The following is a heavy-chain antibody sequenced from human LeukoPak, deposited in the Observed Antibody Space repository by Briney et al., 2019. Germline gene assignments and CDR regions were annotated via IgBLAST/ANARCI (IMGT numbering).Heavy chain of an antibody. V-gene: IGHV1-24*01. CDR3: ATSRIVVVIPSFDY. D-gene: IGHD3-22*01. CDR2: FDPEDSET. CDR1: GYTLTELS. J-gene: IGHJ4*02. Sequence: ASVTVSCKVSGYTLTELSMHWVRQAPGKGLEWMGGFDPEDSETIYAQKFQGRVTMTEDTSTDTAYMELSSLRSEDTAVYYCATSRIVVVIPSFDYWGQGTLVTVSS.